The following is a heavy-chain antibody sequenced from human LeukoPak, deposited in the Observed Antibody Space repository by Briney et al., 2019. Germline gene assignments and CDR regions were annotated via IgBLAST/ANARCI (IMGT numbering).Heavy chain of an antibody. CDR3: AKDPYFYYDFSGYHYFDY. V-gene: IGHV3-23*01. CDR1: RFTFSSYA. CDR2: INGSGGFT. D-gene: IGHD3-22*01. Sequence: GGSLRLSCAASRFTFSSYAMSWVRQAPGKGLEWVSAINGSGGFTYYADSVKGRFTISRDNSKNTLYLQMSSLRVEDTAVYYCAKDPYFYYDFSGYHYFDYWGQGTLVTVSS. J-gene: IGHJ4*02.